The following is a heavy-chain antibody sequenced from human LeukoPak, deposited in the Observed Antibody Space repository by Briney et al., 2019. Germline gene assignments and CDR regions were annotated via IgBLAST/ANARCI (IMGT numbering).Heavy chain of an antibody. CDR3: ARVGTSYCSSTSCPGAFDI. J-gene: IGHJ3*02. D-gene: IGHD2-2*01. CDR1: GYTFTGYY. CDR2: INPNSGGT. V-gene: IGHV1-2*02. Sequence: ASVKVSCKASGYTFTGYYMHWVRQAPGQGLEWMGWINPNSGGTNYAQKFQGRVTMTRDTSISTAYMELSRLGSDDTAVYYCARVGTSYCSSTSCPGAFDIWGQGTMVTVSS.